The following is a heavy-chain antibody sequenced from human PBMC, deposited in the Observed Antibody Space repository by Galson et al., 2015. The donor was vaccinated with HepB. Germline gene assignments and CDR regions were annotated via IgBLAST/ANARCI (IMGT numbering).Heavy chain of an antibody. Sequence: SLRLSCAASGFTFSSYEMNWVRQAPGKGLEWVPYISSSGSTIYYADSVKGRFTISRDNAKNSLYLQMNSLRAEDTAVYYCARDAETYYDFWSGYYSSPTDAFDIWGQGTMVTVSS. CDR3: ARDAETYYDFWSGYYSSPTDAFDI. D-gene: IGHD3-3*01. J-gene: IGHJ3*02. V-gene: IGHV3-48*03. CDR1: GFTFSSYE. CDR2: ISSSGSTI.